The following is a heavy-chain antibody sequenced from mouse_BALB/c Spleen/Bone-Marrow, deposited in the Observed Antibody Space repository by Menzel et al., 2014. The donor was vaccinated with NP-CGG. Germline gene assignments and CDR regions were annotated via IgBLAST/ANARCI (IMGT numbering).Heavy chain of an antibody. J-gene: IGHJ4*01. Sequence: EVQLQQSGPELVKPGASVKMSCKASGYTFTDYYMDWVKQSHGESFEWIGRVNPYKGGTSYNQKFKGKATLTDDKSSSTAYMELNSLTSEDSAVYYCARFPNYSYAMDYWGQGTSVTVSS. CDR3: ARFPNYSYAMDY. D-gene: IGHD2-1*01. V-gene: IGHV1-19*01. CDR1: GYTFTDYY. CDR2: VNPYKGGT.